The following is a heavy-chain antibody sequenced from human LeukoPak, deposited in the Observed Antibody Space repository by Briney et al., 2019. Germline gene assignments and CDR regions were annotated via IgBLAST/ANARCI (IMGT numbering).Heavy chain of an antibody. CDR3: AKDRDFYGSGSYSAAYYFDY. D-gene: IGHD3-10*01. V-gene: IGHV3-23*01. CDR2: ISGSGGST. CDR1: GFTFSSYA. Sequence: GGSLRLSCAASGFTFSSYAMTWVRQAPGKGLEWVSAISGSGGSTYYADSVKGRFTISRDNSKNTLYLQMNSLRAEDTAVYYCAKDRDFYGSGSYSAAYYFDYWGQGTLVTVSS. J-gene: IGHJ4*02.